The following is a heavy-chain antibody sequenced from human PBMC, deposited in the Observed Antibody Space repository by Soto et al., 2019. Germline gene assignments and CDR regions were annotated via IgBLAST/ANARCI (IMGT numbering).Heavy chain of an antibody. CDR1: GFTFSTYW. CDR3: VGGNGFDY. Sequence: EVQLVESGGGLVQPGGSLRLSCAGSGFTFSTYWMTWVRQAPGKGLEWVANIKEDGSERYYVDSVKGRFTISRDNATNSLYLHINSLRAEDTAVYYCVGGNGFDYWGQGTLVTVSS. D-gene: IGHD5-12*01. J-gene: IGHJ4*02. V-gene: IGHV3-7*01. CDR2: IKEDGSER.